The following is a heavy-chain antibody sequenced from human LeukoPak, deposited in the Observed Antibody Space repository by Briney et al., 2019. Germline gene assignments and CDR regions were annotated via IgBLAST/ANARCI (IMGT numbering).Heavy chain of an antibody. CDR2: INHSGST. CDR3: ARGGTVDTAMAATRVLYF. V-gene: IGHV4-31*03. J-gene: IGHJ4*02. D-gene: IGHD5-18*01. Sequence: SETLSLTCTVSGGSISSGGYYWSWIRQHPGKGLEWIGEINHSGSTNYNPSLKSRVTISVDTSKNQFSLKLSSVTAADTAVYYCARGGTVDTAMAATRVLYFWGQGTLVTVSS. CDR1: GGSISSGGYY.